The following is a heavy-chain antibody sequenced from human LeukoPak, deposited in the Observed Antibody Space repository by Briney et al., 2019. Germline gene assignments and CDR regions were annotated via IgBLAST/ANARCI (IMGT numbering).Heavy chain of an antibody. CDR1: GFTFSSYS. D-gene: IGHD3-3*01. CDR3: AKDHRPDFGVPVSFDP. Sequence: PGGSLRFSCAASGFTFSSYSMNWVRQAPGKGLEWVSSISSSSSYIYYADSVKGRFTISRDNAKNTLYLQTNSLRAEDSAVYYCAKDHRPDFGVPVSFDPWGQGTLVTVSS. V-gene: IGHV3-21*04. CDR2: ISSSSSYI. J-gene: IGHJ5*02.